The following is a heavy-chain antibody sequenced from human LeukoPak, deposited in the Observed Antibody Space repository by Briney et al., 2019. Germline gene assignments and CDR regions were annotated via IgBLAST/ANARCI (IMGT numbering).Heavy chain of an antibody. D-gene: IGHD6-6*01. CDR1: GFTFSSDA. J-gene: IGHJ4*02. CDR2: ISFDGIKK. V-gene: IGHV3-30*18. Sequence: GGPLRLSCAASGFTFSSDAMHWVRHAPGKGLEWVAFISFDGIKKYFADSVKGRFTISRDNSKNTLYLQMNSLRAEDTAVYYCAKDLATKYTLDSWGQGSLVTVSS. CDR3: AKDLATKYTLDS.